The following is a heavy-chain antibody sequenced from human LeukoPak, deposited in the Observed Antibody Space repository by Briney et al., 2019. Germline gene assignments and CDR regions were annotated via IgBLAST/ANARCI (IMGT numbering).Heavy chain of an antibody. V-gene: IGHV4-34*01. CDR2: INHSGST. Sequence: SETLSLTCAVYGGSFSGYYWSWIRQPPGKGLEWIGEINHSGSTNNSPSLKSRVTISVDTSKNQFSLKLSSVTAADTAVYYCARALAQGIICSGGSCYRNRYYYYYGMDVWGQGTTVTVSS. CDR3: ARALAQGIICSGGSCYRNRYYYYYGMDV. J-gene: IGHJ6*02. D-gene: IGHD2-15*01. CDR1: GGSFSGYY.